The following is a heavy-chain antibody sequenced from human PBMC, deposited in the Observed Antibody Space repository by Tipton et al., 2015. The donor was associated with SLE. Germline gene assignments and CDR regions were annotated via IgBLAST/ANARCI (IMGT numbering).Heavy chain of an antibody. CDR3: AREGVGSGWLFDY. CDR2: IYYSGST. CDR1: GGSISSYY. J-gene: IGHJ4*02. Sequence: TLSLTCTVSGGSISSYYWSWIRQPPGKGLEWIGYIYYSGSTNYNPSLKSRVTISVDTSKNQFSLKLSSVTAADTAVYYCAREGVGSGWLFDYWGQGTLVTVSS. V-gene: IGHV4-59*01. D-gene: IGHD6-19*01.